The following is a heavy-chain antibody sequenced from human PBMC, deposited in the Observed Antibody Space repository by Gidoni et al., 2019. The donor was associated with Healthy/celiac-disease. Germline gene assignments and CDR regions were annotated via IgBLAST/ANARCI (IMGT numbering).Heavy chain of an antibody. V-gene: IGHV4-4*02. D-gene: IGHD6-13*01. CDR2: IYHSGST. Sequence: KGLEWIGEIYHSGSTNYNPSLKSRVTISVDKSKNQFSLKLSSVTAADTAVYYCARGAAAGPFDYWGQGTLVTVSS. CDR3: ARGAAAGPFDY. J-gene: IGHJ4*02.